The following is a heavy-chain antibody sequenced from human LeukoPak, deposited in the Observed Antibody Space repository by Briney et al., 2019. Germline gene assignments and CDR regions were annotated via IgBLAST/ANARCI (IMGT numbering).Heavy chain of an antibody. D-gene: IGHD2-21*01. CDR1: GFTFSYYG. J-gene: IGHJ4*02. CDR3: AKQAGWGVYFYFLPFDF. CDR2: FGHNGGIT. Sequence: GGSLRLSCAASGFTFSYYGMGWVRQAPGKGLEWVSGFGHNGGITYADSVKGRFTISRDNSKNPLYLQMNSLRAEDTAVYFCAKQAGWGVYFYFLPFDFWGRGTLVTVSS. V-gene: IGHV3-23*01.